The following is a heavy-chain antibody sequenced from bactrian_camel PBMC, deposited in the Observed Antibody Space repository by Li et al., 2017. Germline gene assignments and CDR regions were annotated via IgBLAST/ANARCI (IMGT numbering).Heavy chain of an antibody. J-gene: IGHJ4*01. D-gene: IGHD3*01. CDR1: VDRALSYC. Sequence: HVQLVESGGGSVQAGGSLRLSCTSSVDRALSYCMAWFRQAPGQVREGVAVIQSDGRIMYADSVKGRFSISQNNDKSTLFLQMDDLKPEDTAMHYCAATIIVLQPASRLRRRPYNHWGQGTQVTVS. CDR2: IQSDGRI. CDR3: AATIIVLQPASRLRRRPYNH. V-gene: IGHV3S55*01.